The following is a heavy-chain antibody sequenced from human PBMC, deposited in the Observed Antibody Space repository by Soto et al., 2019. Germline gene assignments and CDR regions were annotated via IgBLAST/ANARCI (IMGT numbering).Heavy chain of an antibody. CDR1: GGSFSGYY. CDR3: AGGRPRSYCSSTSCYYYYGMDV. D-gene: IGHD2-2*01. V-gene: IGHV4-34*01. Sequence: SETLSLTCAVYGGSFSGYYWSWIRQPPGKGLEWIGEINHSGSTNYNPSLKSRVTISVDTSKNQFSLKLSSVTAADTAVYYCAGGRPRSYCSSTSCYYYYGMDVWGQGTTVTVS. J-gene: IGHJ6*02. CDR2: INHSGST.